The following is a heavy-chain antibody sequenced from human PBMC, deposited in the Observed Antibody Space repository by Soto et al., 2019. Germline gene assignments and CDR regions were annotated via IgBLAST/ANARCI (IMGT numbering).Heavy chain of an antibody. CDR2: ISGSGGST. Sequence: PGGSLRLSCAASGFTFSSYAMSWVRQAPGKGLEWVSAISGSGGSTYYADSVKGRFTISRDNSKNTLYLQMNSLRAEDTAVYYCAKGPLGPRAGPEEGYYYGMDFWGQRTTDTVSS. D-gene: IGHD6-13*01. CDR1: GFTFSSYA. CDR3: AKGPLGPRAGPEEGYYYGMDF. V-gene: IGHV3-23*01. J-gene: IGHJ6*02.